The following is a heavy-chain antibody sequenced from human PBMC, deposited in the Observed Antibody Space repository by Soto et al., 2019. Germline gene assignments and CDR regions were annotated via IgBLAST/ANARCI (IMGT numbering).Heavy chain of an antibody. D-gene: IGHD5-12*01. CDR3: APSGGGYNWFDP. Sequence: ASVKVSCNASGGTFSSYSISWVRQAPGQGLEWMGGIIPIFGTANYAQKFQGRVTITADESTSTAYMELSSLRSEDTAVYYCAPSGGGYNWFDPWGQGTLVTVSS. V-gene: IGHV1-69*13. CDR1: GGTFSSYS. CDR2: IIPIFGTA. J-gene: IGHJ5*02.